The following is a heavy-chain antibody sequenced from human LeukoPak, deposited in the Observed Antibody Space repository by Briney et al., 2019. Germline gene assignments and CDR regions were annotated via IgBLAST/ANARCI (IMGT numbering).Heavy chain of an antibody. Sequence: SETLSLTCAVSGYSISSGYYWGWIRQPPGKGLEWIGSIYHSGSTHYNPSFKSRVTISVDTSENQFSLKLTSVTAADTAVYYCAREETTVTTYGRWFDPWGQGTLVTVSS. CDR3: AREETTVTTYGRWFDP. D-gene: IGHD4-17*01. J-gene: IGHJ5*02. V-gene: IGHV4-38-2*02. CDR1: GYSISSGYY. CDR2: IYHSGST.